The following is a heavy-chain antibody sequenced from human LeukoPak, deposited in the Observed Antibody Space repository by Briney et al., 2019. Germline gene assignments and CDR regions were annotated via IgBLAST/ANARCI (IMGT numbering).Heavy chain of an antibody. CDR2: ISGSGGST. V-gene: IGHV3-23*01. D-gene: IGHD3-10*01. CDR3: ARVGGSGSYYNGEY. CDR1: GFTFSSYA. J-gene: IGHJ4*02. Sequence: GGSLRLSCAASGFTFSSYAMSWVRQAPGKGLHWVSAISGSGGSTYYADSVKGRFTISRNNAKNSLYLQMNSLRAEDTAVYYCARVGGSGSYYNGEYWGQGTLVTVSS.